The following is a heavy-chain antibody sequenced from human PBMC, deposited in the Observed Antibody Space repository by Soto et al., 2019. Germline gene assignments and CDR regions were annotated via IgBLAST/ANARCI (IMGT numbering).Heavy chain of an antibody. V-gene: IGHV3-53*01. CDR1: GFTVSSNY. J-gene: IGHJ6*02. CDR2: IYSGDTT. CDR3: ARDLRTLYGMDV. Sequence: EVQLVESGGGLIQPGGSLRLSCAASGFTVSSNYMSWVRQAPGKGLEWVSVIYSGDTTYYADSVKGRFTISRDHSKNTLYLQMNSLRPEDTAVYYCARDLRTLYGMDVWGQGTTVTVSS.